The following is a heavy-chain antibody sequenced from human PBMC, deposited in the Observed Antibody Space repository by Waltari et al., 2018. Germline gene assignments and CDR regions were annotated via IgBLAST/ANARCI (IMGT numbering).Heavy chain of an antibody. Sequence: QVQLVESGGGVVQPGTSLRLSCDASGFTFRRYAIHWVRQAPGKGLEWVALISYDGTNKYYADSVKGRFTISGDNSRGTLYLHMNGLRPDDTAVYYCARDRYFYDKTVPRYWGQGTLVTVSS. CDR3: ARDRYFYDKTVPRY. CDR2: ISYDGTNK. CDR1: GFTFRRYA. J-gene: IGHJ4*02. D-gene: IGHD3-22*01. V-gene: IGHV3-30*04.